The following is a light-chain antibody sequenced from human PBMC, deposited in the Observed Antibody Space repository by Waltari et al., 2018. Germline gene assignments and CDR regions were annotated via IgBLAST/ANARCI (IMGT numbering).Light chain of an antibody. V-gene: IGKV1-39*01. J-gene: IGKJ4*01. CDR2: AAS. CDR1: RDITNY. Sequence: DIQMTQSPSSLSASVGDRVPITCRASRDITNYVNWYQQRPGLAPKLLIYAASTLQGGVPTRFSGSGSGTDFTLTISSLQIEDFATYYCQQSHSAPLAFGGGTRLEI. CDR3: QQSHSAPLA.